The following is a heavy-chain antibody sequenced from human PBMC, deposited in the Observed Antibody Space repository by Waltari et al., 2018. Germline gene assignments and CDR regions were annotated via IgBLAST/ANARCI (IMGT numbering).Heavy chain of an antibody. Sequence: QVQLVQSGTEVQKPGASVKVSCQASGYRFTDSHLHWVRQTPGQGLEWLGWINPKNGDTGYALNFLGRVTMTRDTSINTVFMDLSGLRSDDTAVFYCARDPGPIVGAPDYWGQGTLVTVSS. CDR1: GYRFTDSH. D-gene: IGHD1-26*01. CDR2: INPKNGDT. J-gene: IGHJ4*02. CDR3: ARDPGPIVGAPDY. V-gene: IGHV1-2*02.